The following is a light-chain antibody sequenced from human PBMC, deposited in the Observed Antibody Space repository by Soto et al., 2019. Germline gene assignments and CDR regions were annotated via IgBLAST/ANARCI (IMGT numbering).Light chain of an antibody. J-gene: IGKJ1*01. CDR3: QRYNSAPWT. CDR2: AAS. CDR1: QGITNY. V-gene: IGKV1-27*01. Sequence: DIQMTQSPSSLSASVGDRVTITCRASQGITNYLAWYQQKPGKGPKLLIYAASTLLSGVPSRFSGSGSVTDFILTIGSLQPEDVSTYYCQRYNSAPWTFGQGTKVEIK.